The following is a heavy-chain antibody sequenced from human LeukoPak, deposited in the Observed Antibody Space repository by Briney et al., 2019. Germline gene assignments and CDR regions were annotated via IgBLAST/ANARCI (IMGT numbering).Heavy chain of an antibody. CDR2: IIPIFGTA. CDR1: GGTFSSYA. D-gene: IGHD4-11*01. V-gene: IGHV1-69*01. Sequence: GSSVKVSCKASGGTFSSYAISWVRQAPGQGLEWMGGIIPIFGTANYAQKFQGRVTITADESTGTAYMELSSLRSEDTAVYYCASLTDPTVTTPVMIWGQGTMVTVSS. CDR3: ASLTDPTVTTPVMI. J-gene: IGHJ3*02.